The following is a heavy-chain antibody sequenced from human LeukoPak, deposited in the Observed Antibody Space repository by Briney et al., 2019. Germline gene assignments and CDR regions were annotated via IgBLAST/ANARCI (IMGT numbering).Heavy chain of an antibody. D-gene: IGHD3-22*01. CDR2: MNPNSGNT. J-gene: IGHJ4*02. Sequence: ASVKVSCKASGYTFTSYDINWVRQATGQGLEWMGWMNPNSGNTGYAQKFQGRVTMTRNTSISTAYMELSSLRSEDTAVYYCARGRRAYYYDSSGYLTTDYWGQGTLVTVSS. CDR1: GYTFTSYD. V-gene: IGHV1-8*01. CDR3: ARGRRAYYYDSSGYLTTDY.